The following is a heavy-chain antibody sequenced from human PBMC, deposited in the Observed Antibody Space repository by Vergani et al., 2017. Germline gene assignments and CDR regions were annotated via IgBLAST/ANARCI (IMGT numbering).Heavy chain of an antibody. CDR1: GFSFKNYW. V-gene: IGHV3-74*03. Sequence: EVQLVESGGGAVQSGGSLRLSCVASGFSFKNYWMHWVRQVTGKGLMWVARIDEYGNRATYGDFETGRFTISRDNAKNTVFLQMNNLRADDAGVYYCVRTEYCTGIARNTRFDSWGQGALVTVSS. J-gene: IGHJ5*01. CDR3: VRTEYCTGIARNTRFDS. D-gene: IGHD2-8*02. CDR2: IDEYGNRA.